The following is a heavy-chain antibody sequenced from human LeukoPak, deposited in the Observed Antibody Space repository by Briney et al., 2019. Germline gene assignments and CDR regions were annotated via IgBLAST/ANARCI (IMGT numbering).Heavy chain of an antibody. CDR3: AREGGGTIFGVVNYYYYMDV. V-gene: IGHV3-21*01. CDR2: ISSSSSYI. Sequence: GGSLRLSCAASGFTFSSYSMNWVRQAPGKGLEWVSSISSSSSYIYYADSVKGRFTISRDNAKNSLYLQMNSLRAEDTAVYYCAREGGGTIFGVVNYYYYMDVWGKGTTVTVSS. CDR1: GFTFSSYS. D-gene: IGHD3-3*01. J-gene: IGHJ6*03.